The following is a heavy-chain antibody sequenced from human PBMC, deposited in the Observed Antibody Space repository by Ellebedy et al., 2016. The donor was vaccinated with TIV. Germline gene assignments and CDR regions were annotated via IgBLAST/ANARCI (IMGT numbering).Heavy chain of an antibody. D-gene: IGHD1-1*01. V-gene: IGHV4-34*01. CDR3: ARDRTGTSFDY. CDR2: INHSGST. Sequence: SQTLSLTCGVYGGSFSGYYWSWIRQPPGKGLEWIGEINHSGSTNYNPSLKSRVTISVDTSKNQFSLKLSSVTAADTAVYYCARDRTGTSFDYWGQGTLVTVSS. CDR1: GGSFSGYY. J-gene: IGHJ4*02.